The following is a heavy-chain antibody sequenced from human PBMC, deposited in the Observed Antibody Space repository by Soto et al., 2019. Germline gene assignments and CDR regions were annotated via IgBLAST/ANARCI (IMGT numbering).Heavy chain of an antibody. CDR2: IDNAGTDS. J-gene: IGHJ6*04. CDR3: ARGWFGLDV. D-gene: IGHD3-10*01. V-gene: IGHV3-74*01. Sequence: EVQLVESGGGLVQPGGSLRLSCAASGFTLSGRSMHWVRQAPGKGLVWVSGIDNAGTDSTYADSVKGRFTSSRDNAKNMLYLQMNSLRVEDTAVYYCARGWFGLDVWDKGTTVTVSS. CDR1: GFTLSGRS.